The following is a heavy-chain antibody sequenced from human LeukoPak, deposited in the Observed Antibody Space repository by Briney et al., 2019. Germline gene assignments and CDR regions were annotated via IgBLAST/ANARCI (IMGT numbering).Heavy chain of an antibody. Sequence: GGSLRLSCAASGFTFSSYSMNWVRQAPGKGLEWVSSISSSSSYIYYADSVKGRFTISRDNAKNSLYLQMNSLRAEDTAVYYCASNLGYCSGGSCYSGGRWFDPWGQGTLVTVSS. CDR2: ISSSSSYI. V-gene: IGHV3-21*01. J-gene: IGHJ5*02. D-gene: IGHD2-15*01. CDR3: ASNLGYCSGGSCYSGGRWFDP. CDR1: GFTFSSYS.